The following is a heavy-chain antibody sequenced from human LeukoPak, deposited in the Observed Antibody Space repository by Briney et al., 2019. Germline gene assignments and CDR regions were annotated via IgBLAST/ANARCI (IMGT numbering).Heavy chain of an antibody. D-gene: IGHD6-19*01. CDR2: MNPNSGNT. Sequence: ASVRVSCKPSGYTFIPWVINWVRQATGQGLEWMGWMNPNSGNTGYGQSFQGRITMTRDISIGTAYMELSNLTSEDTAIYYRTRGSSGRRDNWGQGTLVTVSA. CDR3: TRGSSGRRDN. V-gene: IGHV1-8*01. J-gene: IGHJ4*02. CDR1: GYTFIPWV.